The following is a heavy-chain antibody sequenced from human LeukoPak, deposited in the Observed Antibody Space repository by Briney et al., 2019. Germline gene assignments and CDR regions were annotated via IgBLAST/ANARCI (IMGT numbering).Heavy chain of an antibody. CDR1: GGSFSGYY. Sequence: PSETLSLTCAVYGGSFSGYYWSWIRQPPGKGLEWIGEINHSGSTNYNPSLKSRVTISADTSKNQFSLKLSSVTAADTAVYYCARGITMVRGVTNYYMDVWGKGTTVTVSS. D-gene: IGHD3-10*01. CDR2: INHSGST. J-gene: IGHJ6*03. CDR3: ARGITMVRGVTNYYMDV. V-gene: IGHV4-34*01.